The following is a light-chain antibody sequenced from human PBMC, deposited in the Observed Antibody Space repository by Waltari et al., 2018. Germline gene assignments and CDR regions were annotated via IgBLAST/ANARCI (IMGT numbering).Light chain of an antibody. Sequence: SDELTQPPSVSVSPGQTARITCSGEILSKEYAYWYQHKPGQAPVLVIYKDSERPSGIPDRFSGSSAGTTVTVTISAVQAEDEAAYYCQSTDASETFVFGTGTTVTVL. V-gene: IGLV3-25*03. CDR2: KDS. CDR1: ILSKEY. J-gene: IGLJ1*01. CDR3: QSTDASETFV.